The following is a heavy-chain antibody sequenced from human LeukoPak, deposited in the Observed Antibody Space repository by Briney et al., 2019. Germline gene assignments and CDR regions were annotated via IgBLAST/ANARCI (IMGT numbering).Heavy chain of an antibody. CDR3: ARSGLGAIRTLLGDAFDI. V-gene: IGHV4-39*07. J-gene: IGHJ3*02. CDR2: IYYSGST. CDR1: GGSISSSSYY. Sequence: PSETLSLTCTVSGGSISSSSYYWGWIRQPPGKGLEWIGSIYYSGSTYYNPSLKSRVTISVDTSKNQFSLKLSSVTAADTAVYYCARSGLGAIRTLLGDAFDIWGQGTMVTVSS. D-gene: IGHD1-26*01.